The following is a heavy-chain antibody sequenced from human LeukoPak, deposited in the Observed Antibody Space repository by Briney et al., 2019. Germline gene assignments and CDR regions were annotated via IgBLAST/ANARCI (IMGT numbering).Heavy chain of an antibody. CDR3: AKRGSSGWYVPAGIDY. J-gene: IGHJ4*02. Sequence: GGSLRLSCAASGFTFSSYAMSGVRQAPGKGLEWVSAISGSGGSTYYADSVKGRFTISRDNSKNTLYLQMNSLRAEDTAVYYCAKRGSSGWYVPAGIDYWGQGTLVTVSS. CDR1: GFTFSSYA. D-gene: IGHD6-19*01. CDR2: ISGSGGST. V-gene: IGHV3-23*01.